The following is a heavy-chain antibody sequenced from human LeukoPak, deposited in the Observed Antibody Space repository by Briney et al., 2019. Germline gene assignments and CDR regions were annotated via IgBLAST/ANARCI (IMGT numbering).Heavy chain of an antibody. J-gene: IGHJ6*02. CDR3: ARRGYDFWSGYYPFYYYYGMDV. CDR2: IYYSGST. Sequence: SETLSLTCTVSGGPISSSSYYWGWIRQPPGKGLEWIGSIYYSGSTYYNPSLKSRVTISVDTSKNQFSLKLSSVTAADTAVYYCARRGYDFWSGYYPFYYYYGMDVWGQGTTVTVSS. V-gene: IGHV4-39*01. D-gene: IGHD3-3*01. CDR1: GGPISSSSYY.